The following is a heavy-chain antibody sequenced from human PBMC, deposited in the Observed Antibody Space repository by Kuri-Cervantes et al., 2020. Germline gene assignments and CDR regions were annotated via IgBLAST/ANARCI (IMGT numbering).Heavy chain of an antibody. CDR1: GFTFSSYA. D-gene: IGHD1-26*01. Sequence: GGSLRLSCAASGFTFSSYAMHWVRQAPGKGLEWVAVISYDGSNKYYADSVKGRFTISRDKSKNTLYLQMNSLRAEDTAVYYCASRWELWGQGTLVTVSS. J-gene: IGHJ4*02. CDR2: ISYDGSNK. V-gene: IGHV3-30-3*01. CDR3: ASRWEL.